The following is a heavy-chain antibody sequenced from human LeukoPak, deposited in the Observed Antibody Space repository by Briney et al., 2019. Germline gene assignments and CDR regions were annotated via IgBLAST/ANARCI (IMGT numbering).Heavy chain of an antibody. Sequence: SETLSLTCSVSGGSISSYYWSWIRQPPGKGLEWIGYIYYSGSTNYNPSLKSRVTISVDTSKNQFSLKLRSVTAADTAVYYCARENSYSSSWYFGALFDIWGQGTMVTVSS. CDR2: IYYSGST. CDR3: ARENSYSSSWYFGALFDI. J-gene: IGHJ3*02. D-gene: IGHD6-13*01. V-gene: IGHV4-59*01. CDR1: GGSISSYY.